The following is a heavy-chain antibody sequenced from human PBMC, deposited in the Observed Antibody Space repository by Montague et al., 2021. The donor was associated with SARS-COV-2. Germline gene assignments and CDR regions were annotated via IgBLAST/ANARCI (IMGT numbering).Heavy chain of an antibody. Sequence: SETLSLTCTVSGGSISSSSYYWGWIRQPPGKGLEWIGSIYYSGSTYYNPSLKSRVTISVDTSKNQFSLELSSVTAADTAVYYCARHEGQWLRLYPYYFDYWGQGTLVTVSS. J-gene: IGHJ4*02. CDR1: GGSISSSSYY. D-gene: IGHD5-12*01. V-gene: IGHV4-39*01. CDR2: IYYSGST. CDR3: ARHEGQWLRLYPYYFDY.